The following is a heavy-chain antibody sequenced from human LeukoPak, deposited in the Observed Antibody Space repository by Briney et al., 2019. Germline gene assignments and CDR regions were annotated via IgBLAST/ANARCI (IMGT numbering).Heavy chain of an antibody. V-gene: IGHV3-30*02. CDR2: IRNDGSNQ. CDR3: AKGVGGSANYYYMDV. CDR1: GFTFSRHG. J-gene: IGHJ6*03. D-gene: IGHD3-10*01. Sequence: GGSLRLSCAASGFTFSRHGMHWVRQAPGKGLDWVAFIRNDGSNQYYADSVTGRFIISRDNSKNALNLKMNSLRPEDTAVYYCAKGVGGSANYYYMDVWGKGTTVTVSS.